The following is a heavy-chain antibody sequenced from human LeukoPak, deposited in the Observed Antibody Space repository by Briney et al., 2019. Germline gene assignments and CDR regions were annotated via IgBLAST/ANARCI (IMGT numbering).Heavy chain of an antibody. CDR2: IYTSGST. J-gene: IGHJ4*02. Sequence: SETLPLTCTVSGGSISSYYWSWIRQPAGKGLEWIGRIYTSGSTNYNPSLKSRVTMSVDTSKNQFSLKLTSVTAADTAVYYCARERADSSGYYYGLRPYYFDYWGQGTLVTVSS. V-gene: IGHV4-4*07. CDR1: GGSISSYY. CDR3: ARERADSSGYYYGLRPYYFDY. D-gene: IGHD3-22*01.